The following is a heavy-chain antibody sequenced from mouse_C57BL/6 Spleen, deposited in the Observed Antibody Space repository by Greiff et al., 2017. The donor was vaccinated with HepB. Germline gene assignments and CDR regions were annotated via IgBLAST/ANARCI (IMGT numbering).Heavy chain of an antibody. CDR3: TRAVNDYNWYFDV. CDR2: ISSGGDYI. J-gene: IGHJ1*03. Sequence: EVMLVESGEGLVKPGGSLKLSCAASGFTFSSYAMSWVRQTPEKRLEWVAYISSGGDYIYYADTVKGRFTISRDNARNTLYLQMSSLKSEDTAMYYCTRAVNDYNWYFDVWGTGTTVTVSS. V-gene: IGHV5-9-1*02. D-gene: IGHD2-4*01. CDR1: GFTFSSYA.